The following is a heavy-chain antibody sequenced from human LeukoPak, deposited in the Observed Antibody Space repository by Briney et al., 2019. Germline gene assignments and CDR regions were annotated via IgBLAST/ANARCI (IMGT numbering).Heavy chain of an antibody. CDR3: ARDRIEGCSGGSCYASIYYYYMDV. J-gene: IGHJ6*03. D-gene: IGHD2-15*01. CDR1: GGSISSYY. Sequence: SETLSLTCTVSGGSISSYYWSWIRQPAGRGLEWIGRMYPRGSTNYNPSLKSRVTMSVDTSKNQFFLKLNSVPAADTAVYYCARDRIEGCSGGSCYASIYYYYMDVWGKGTPVTVSS. V-gene: IGHV4-4*07. CDR2: MYPRGST.